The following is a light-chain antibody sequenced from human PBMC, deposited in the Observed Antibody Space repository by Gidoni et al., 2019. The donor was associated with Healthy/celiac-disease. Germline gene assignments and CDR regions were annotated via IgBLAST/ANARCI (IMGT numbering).Light chain of an antibody. CDR3: QQRSNWPPLT. V-gene: IGKV3-11*01. CDR2: DAS. Sequence: EIVLTQSPATLSLSPGERATLSCRASQSVSSYLAWYQQTPGQAPRLLIYDASNRATGIPARFSGSGSGTYFTLTISCLEPEDFAVYYCQQRSNWPPLTFGGGTKVEI. CDR1: QSVSSY. J-gene: IGKJ4*01.